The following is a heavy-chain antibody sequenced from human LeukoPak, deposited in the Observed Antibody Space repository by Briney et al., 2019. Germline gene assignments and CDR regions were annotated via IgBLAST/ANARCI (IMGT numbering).Heavy chain of an antibody. V-gene: IGHV3-30*04. J-gene: IGHJ6*03. CDR1: GFTLKSYA. CDR2: ISYDGIIK. Sequence: GRSLRLSCAASGFTLKSYAMHWVRQAPGKGLEWVAVISYDGIIKFHADSVKGRFTISRDNFKNTLYLQMNSLRAADTAVYYCARDPNYYYYYYMDVWGKGTTVTVSS. CDR3: ARDPNYYYYYYMDV.